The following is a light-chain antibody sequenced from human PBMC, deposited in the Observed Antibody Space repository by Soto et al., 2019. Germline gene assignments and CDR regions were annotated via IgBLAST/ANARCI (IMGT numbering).Light chain of an antibody. CDR2: AAS. Sequence: EVVMTQSPATLSVSPGDRATLSCRASQSIGRNLVWCQQKPGQAPRLLIYAASTRATGVPARFSGSGSGTEFTLIISSLQSGDSAVYYCQQYDNWPITFGQGTRLEIK. V-gene: IGKV3-15*01. CDR3: QQYDNWPIT. J-gene: IGKJ5*01. CDR1: QSIGRN.